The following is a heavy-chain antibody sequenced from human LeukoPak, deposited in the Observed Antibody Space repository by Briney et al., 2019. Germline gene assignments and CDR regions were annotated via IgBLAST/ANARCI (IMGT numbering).Heavy chain of an antibody. CDR3: ARDAAFGPRPYFDY. J-gene: IGHJ4*02. Sequence: GGSLRLSCAASGFTFSDYYMSWIRQAPGKGLEWVSGINWNGGSTGYADSVKGRFTISRDNAKNSLYLQMNSLRAEDTAVYYCARDAAFGPRPYFDYWGQGTLVTVSS. V-gene: IGHV3-20*04. CDR2: INWNGGST. CDR1: GFTFSDYY. D-gene: IGHD3-10*01.